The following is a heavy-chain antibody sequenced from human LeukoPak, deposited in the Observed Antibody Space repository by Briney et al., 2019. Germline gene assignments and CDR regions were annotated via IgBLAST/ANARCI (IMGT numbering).Heavy chain of an antibody. CDR1: GGSISSSSYY. V-gene: IGHV4-39*01. CDR3: ARHKEDIVVVPAPEGGAFDI. CDR2: IYYSGST. D-gene: IGHD2-2*01. J-gene: IGHJ3*02. Sequence: PSETLSLTCTVSGGSISSSSYYWGWIRQPPGKGLEWIGSIYYSGSTYYNPSLKSRVTISVDTSKNQFSLKLSSVTAADTAVYYCARHKEDIVVVPAPEGGAFDIWGQGTMVTVSS.